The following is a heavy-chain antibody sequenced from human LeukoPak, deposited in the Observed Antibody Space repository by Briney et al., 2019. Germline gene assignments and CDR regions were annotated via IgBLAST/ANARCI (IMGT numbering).Heavy chain of an antibody. CDR2: INHSGST. D-gene: IGHD3-3*01. Sequence: PSETLSLTCAVYGGSLSGYYWSWIRQPPGKGLEWIGEINHSGSTNYNPSLKSRVTISVDTSKNQFSLKLSSVTAADTAVYYCARGPTSLITIFGVVSNRHDAFDIWGQGTMVTVSS. CDR1: GGSLSGYY. J-gene: IGHJ3*02. V-gene: IGHV4-34*01. CDR3: ARGPTSLITIFGVVSNRHDAFDI.